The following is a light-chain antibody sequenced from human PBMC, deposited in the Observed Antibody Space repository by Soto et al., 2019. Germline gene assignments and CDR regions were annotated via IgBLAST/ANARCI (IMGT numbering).Light chain of an antibody. V-gene: IGLV2-8*01. CDR1: SSDVGGYNY. Sequence: QSALTQPPSASGSPGQSVTISCTGTSSDVGGYNYVSWYQQHPGKAPKLMIYEVSKRPSGVPDRFSGSKSGNTASLTVSGLQAEDEADYYCSSYEGSHNLRVFGGGTKVTVL. J-gene: IGLJ2*01. CDR2: EVS. CDR3: SSYEGSHNLRV.